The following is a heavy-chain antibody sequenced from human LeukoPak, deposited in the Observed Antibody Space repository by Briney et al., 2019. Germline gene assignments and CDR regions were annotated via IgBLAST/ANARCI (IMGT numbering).Heavy chain of an antibody. D-gene: IGHD6-19*01. CDR3: ARDFSYVAVTGRFDT. CDR1: GDSVSSNSAA. J-gene: IGHJ5*02. V-gene: IGHV6-1*01. CDR2: TYYRSKWYN. Sequence: SQTLSLTCAISGDSVSSNSAAWNWIRQSPSRGLEWLGRTYYRSKWYNEYAVSVKGRITISPDTSKNQFSLQLNSTTPADTAVYYCARDFSYVAVTGRFDTWGQGTLVTVSS.